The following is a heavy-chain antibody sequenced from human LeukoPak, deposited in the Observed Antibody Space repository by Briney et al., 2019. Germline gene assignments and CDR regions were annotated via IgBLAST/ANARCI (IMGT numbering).Heavy chain of an antibody. D-gene: IGHD1-26*01. CDR2: ISGSGGST. J-gene: IGHJ4*02. CDR1: GFTFSNYA. V-gene: IGHV3-23*01. CDR3: AKEGRGMGAATIDY. Sequence: GGSLRLSCAASGFTFSNYAMSWVRQAPGKGLEWVSGISGSGGSTYYADSVGRFSISRDNSNNTLYLQMTSLRAEDTAVYYCAKEGRGMGAATIDYWAREPWSPSPQ.